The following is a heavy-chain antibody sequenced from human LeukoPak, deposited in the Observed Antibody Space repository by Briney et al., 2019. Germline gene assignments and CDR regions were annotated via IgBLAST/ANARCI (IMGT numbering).Heavy chain of an antibody. Sequence: GGSLRLSCAASGFTFSSYAMSWVRQAPGKGLEWVSAISGSGGSTYYADSVKGRLTISRDNSKNTLYLQMNSLRAEDTAVYYCAKDGGYDLYYYYMDVWGKGTTVTVSS. CDR2: ISGSGGST. CDR3: AKDGGYDLYYYYMDV. V-gene: IGHV3-23*01. D-gene: IGHD3-3*01. J-gene: IGHJ6*03. CDR1: GFTFSSYA.